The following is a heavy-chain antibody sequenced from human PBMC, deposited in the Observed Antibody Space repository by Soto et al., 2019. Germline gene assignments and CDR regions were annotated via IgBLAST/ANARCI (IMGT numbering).Heavy chain of an antibody. Sequence: GGSLRLSCAASGFTFSSYSMNWVRQAPGKGLEWVSSISSSSSYIYYADSVKDRFTISRDNAKNSLYLQMNSLRAEDTAVYYCARWSSSASYYYYYGMDVWGQGTTVTVSS. CDR1: GFTFSSYS. D-gene: IGHD6-6*01. J-gene: IGHJ6*02. CDR3: ARWSSSASYYYYYGMDV. CDR2: ISSSSSYI. V-gene: IGHV3-21*01.